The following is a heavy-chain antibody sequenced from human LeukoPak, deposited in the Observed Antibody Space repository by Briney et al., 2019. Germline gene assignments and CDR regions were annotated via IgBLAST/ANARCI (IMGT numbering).Heavy chain of an antibody. CDR2: IKQDGSEK. D-gene: IGHD5-18*01. Sequence: GGSLRLSCAASGFTFSSYWMSWVRRAPGKGLEWVANIKQDGSEKYYVDSVKGRFTISRDNAKNSLYLQMNSLRAEDTAVYYCAKASYGTDFDYWGQGTLVTVSS. CDR1: GFTFSSYW. J-gene: IGHJ4*02. CDR3: AKASYGTDFDY. V-gene: IGHV3-7*01.